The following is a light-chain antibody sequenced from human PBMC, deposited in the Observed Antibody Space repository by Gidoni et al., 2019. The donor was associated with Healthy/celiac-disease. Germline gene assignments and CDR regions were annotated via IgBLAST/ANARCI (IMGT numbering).Light chain of an antibody. CDR1: QSVSVN. Sequence: EIVMTQSPATLSVSPGERATLSCRASQSVSVNLAWYQQKPGQAPRLLFYGASTRATGIPARFSGSGSGTEFTLTISSLQSEDFAVYYCQQYNNWPLFGPGTKVDIK. J-gene: IGKJ3*01. CDR2: GAS. V-gene: IGKV3-15*01. CDR3: QQYNNWPL.